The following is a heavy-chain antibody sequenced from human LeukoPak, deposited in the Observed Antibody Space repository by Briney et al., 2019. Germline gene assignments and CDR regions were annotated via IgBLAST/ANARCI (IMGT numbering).Heavy chain of an antibody. CDR1: GFTVSSNY. D-gene: IGHD7-27*01. J-gene: IGHJ4*02. CDR2: ISSSSSFI. V-gene: IGHV3-21*01. CDR3: ARGHPWGLAFDY. Sequence: GGSLRLSCAASGFTVSSNYMSWVRQAPGKGLEWVSSISSSSSFIHYADSLKGRFTISRDNAQNSLYLQMTSLRAEDTALYYCARGHPWGLAFDYWGQGTLVTVSS.